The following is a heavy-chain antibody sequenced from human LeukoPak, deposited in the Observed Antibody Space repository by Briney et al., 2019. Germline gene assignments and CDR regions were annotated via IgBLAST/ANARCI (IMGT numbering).Heavy chain of an antibody. Sequence: GGSLRLSCAASGFTFSSYWMSWVRQAPGKGLEWVANIRQDGSEKYYVDSVKGRFTISRDNAKNSLYLQMNSLRAEDTAVYYCASLGSCYSDFDYWGQGTLVTVSS. CDR2: IRQDGSEK. J-gene: IGHJ4*02. CDR3: ASLGSCYSDFDY. V-gene: IGHV3-7*03. D-gene: IGHD2-15*01. CDR1: GFTFSSYW.